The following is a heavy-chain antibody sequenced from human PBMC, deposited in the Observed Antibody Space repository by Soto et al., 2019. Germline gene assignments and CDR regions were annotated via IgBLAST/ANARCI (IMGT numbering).Heavy chain of an antibody. Sequence: GGSLRLSCAASGFTFSDYSMNWVRQAPGKGLEWVSIISYSGSVTFYGDSAKGRFTISRDNAKGSLYLQMDSLRAEDTAVYYCARSLVGAPTDYWGLGTLVTVSS. J-gene: IGHJ4*02. D-gene: IGHD1-26*01. CDR1: GFTFSDYS. CDR3: ARSLVGAPTDY. CDR2: ISYSGSVT. V-gene: IGHV3-21*01.